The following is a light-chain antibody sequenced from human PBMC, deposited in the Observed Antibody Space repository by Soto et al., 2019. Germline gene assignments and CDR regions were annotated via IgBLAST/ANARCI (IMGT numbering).Light chain of an antibody. CDR2: DVS. V-gene: IGLV2-11*01. CDR3: CSYAGSYTLV. CDR1: SSDVGGYNY. J-gene: IGLJ2*01. Sequence: QSALTQPRSVSGSPGQSVTISCTGTSSDVGGYNYVSWYQQHPGTAHKLVIYDVSKRPSGVPDRFSGSRSGYTASLAISGLQAEDEADYFCCSYAGSYTLVFGGGTKLTVL.